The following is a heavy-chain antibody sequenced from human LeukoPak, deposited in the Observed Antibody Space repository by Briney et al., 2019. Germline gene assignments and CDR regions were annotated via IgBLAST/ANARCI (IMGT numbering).Heavy chain of an antibody. D-gene: IGHD4-17*01. CDR3: ATGNVGHYGAFDI. CDR1: GYTLSDLA. CDR2: LDPEDGEA. J-gene: IGHJ3*02. Sequence: ASVKVSCKVSGYTLSDLAMHWVRQAPGKGLEWMGGLDPEDGEAIYAQPLQGRVTMTEDTSSDTAYMVLSSLRSEDTAVYYCATGNVGHYGAFDIWGQGTMVTVSS. V-gene: IGHV1-24*01.